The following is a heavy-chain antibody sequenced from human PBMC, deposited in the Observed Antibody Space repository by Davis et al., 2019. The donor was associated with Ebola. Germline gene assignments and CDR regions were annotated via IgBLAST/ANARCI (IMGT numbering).Heavy chain of an antibody. D-gene: IGHD3-22*01. CDR2: INPNSGGT. Sequence: ASVKVSCKASGYTFTAHYIQWVRQAPGQGLEWMGRINPNSGGTNFPQKFQGRVTMTTDTSTSTAYMELRSLRSDDTAVYYCARRSTMIVAHFDYWGQGTLVTVSS. V-gene: IGHV1-2*06. CDR3: ARRSTMIVAHFDY. J-gene: IGHJ4*02. CDR1: GYTFTAHY.